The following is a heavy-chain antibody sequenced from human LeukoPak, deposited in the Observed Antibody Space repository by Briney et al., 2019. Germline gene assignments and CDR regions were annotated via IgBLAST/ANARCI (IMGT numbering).Heavy chain of an antibody. Sequence: GRSLRLSCAASGFTFSTYNFNWVRQAPGQGREWVSVISGSGGSTYYEDSVKGRFTISSDNSKNTLYLQMNSLRAEDTAVFSCAKGAAEAGGGSYYYYYGMDVWGQGTTVTVSS. V-gene: IGHV3-23*01. D-gene: IGHD6-13*01. CDR3: AKGAAEAGGGSYYYYYGMDV. CDR2: ISGSGGST. J-gene: IGHJ6*02. CDR1: GFTFSTYN.